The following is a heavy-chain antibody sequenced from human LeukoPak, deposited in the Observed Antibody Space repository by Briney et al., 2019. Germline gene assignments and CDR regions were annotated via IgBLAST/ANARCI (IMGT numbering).Heavy chain of an antibody. V-gene: IGHV3-48*04. CDR1: GFTVSSSS. D-gene: IGHD2-15*01. CDR3: ARDGSGGSCYSCRFNYHYYYMDV. Sequence: HTGGSLRLSCAASGFTVSSSSMNWVRLGPGKGLEWVSYISSSSSTIYYADSVKGRFTISRDNAKNSLYLQMNSLRAEDTAVYYCARDGSGGSCYSCRFNYHYYYMDVWGKGTTVTVSS. J-gene: IGHJ6*03. CDR2: ISSSSSTI.